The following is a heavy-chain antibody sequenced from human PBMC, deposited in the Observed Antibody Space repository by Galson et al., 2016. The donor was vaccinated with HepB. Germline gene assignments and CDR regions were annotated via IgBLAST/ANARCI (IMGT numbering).Heavy chain of an antibody. Sequence: GKGLEWVACISSRSRSIYYADSVKGRFTVSRDNSKNSLYLQINSLRDEDTAVYYCAIDRGIVGLGYFQHWGRGTLVTVSS. D-gene: IGHD3-22*01. CDR2: ISSRSRSI. V-gene: IGHV3-48*02. CDR3: AIDRGIVGLGYFQH. J-gene: IGHJ1*01.